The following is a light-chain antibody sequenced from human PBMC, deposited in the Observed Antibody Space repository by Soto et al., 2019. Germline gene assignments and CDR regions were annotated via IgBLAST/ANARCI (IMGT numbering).Light chain of an antibody. CDR3: SSYTSSSTYV. V-gene: IGLV2-14*01. CDR2: DVS. CDR1: SSDVGGYNY. J-gene: IGLJ1*01. Sequence: QSALTQPASVSGSPGQSITISCTGTSSDVGGYNYVSWYQQHQGKAPKLMIYDVSNRPSRVSNRFSGSKSGNTASLTISGLQAEDEADYYCSSYTSSSTYVFGTGTKLTVL.